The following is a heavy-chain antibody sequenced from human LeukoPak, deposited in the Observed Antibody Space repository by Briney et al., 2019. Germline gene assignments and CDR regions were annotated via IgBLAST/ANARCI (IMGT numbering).Heavy chain of an antibody. J-gene: IGHJ3*02. CDR2: IRYDESNK. Sequence: PGGSLRLSCETSGFTFSSYWMTWVRQAPGKGLEWVAFIRYDESNKYYADSVKGRFTISRDNSKNTLYLQMNSLRAEDTAVYFCAKLFSYSSGGHAFDIWGQGTMVSVSS. V-gene: IGHV3-30*02. CDR3: AKLFSYSSGGHAFDI. CDR1: GFTFSSYW. D-gene: IGHD6-19*01.